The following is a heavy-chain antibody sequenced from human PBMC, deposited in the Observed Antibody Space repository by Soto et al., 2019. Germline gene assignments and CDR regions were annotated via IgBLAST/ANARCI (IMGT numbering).Heavy chain of an antibody. CDR1: WGTISGYE. D-gene: IGHD3-22*01. V-gene: IGHV4-59*01. J-gene: IGHJ6*02. CDR2: IYYSGST. CDR3: ARERRKYYYDSSGYYPRGDYYGMDV. Sequence: SLSSAVEWGTISGYEGSRISKKTGKGLEWIGYIYYSGSTNYNPSLKSRVTISVDTSKNQFSLKLSSVTAADTAVYYCARERRKYYYDSSGYYPRGDYYGMDVWGQGTTVTVSS.